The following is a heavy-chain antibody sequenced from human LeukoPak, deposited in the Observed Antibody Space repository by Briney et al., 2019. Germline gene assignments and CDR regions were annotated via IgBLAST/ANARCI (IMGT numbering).Heavy chain of an antibody. CDR2: INHSGST. V-gene: IGHV4-34*01. Sequence: SETLSLTCAVYGGSFSGYYWSWIRQPPGKGLEWIGEINHSGSTNYNPSLKSRVTISLDTSKNQFSLKLSSVTAADTAVYYCAGGLRLEYLYDYWGQGTLVTVSS. D-gene: IGHD5-12*01. CDR3: AGGLRLEYLYDY. CDR1: GGSFSGYY. J-gene: IGHJ4*02.